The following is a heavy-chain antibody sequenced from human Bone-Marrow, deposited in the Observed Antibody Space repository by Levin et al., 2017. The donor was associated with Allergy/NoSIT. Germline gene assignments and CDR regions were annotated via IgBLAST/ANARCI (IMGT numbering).Heavy chain of an antibody. J-gene: IGHJ5*02. D-gene: IGHD6-19*01. CDR3: ARGRYSSGP. CDR2: INNDESST. V-gene: IGHV3-74*01. Sequence: GESLKISCTASGFIFSNYWMNWARQAPGKGLVWLSHINNDESSTNYADSVRGRFTISRDNAKNTLYLQMNSLRAEDTAVYYCARGRYSSGPWGQGTLVTVSS. CDR1: GFIFSNYW.